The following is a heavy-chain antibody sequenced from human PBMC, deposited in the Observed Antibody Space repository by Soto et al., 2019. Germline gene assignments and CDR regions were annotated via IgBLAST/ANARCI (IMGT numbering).Heavy chain of an antibody. D-gene: IGHD3-22*01. CDR1: GYTFTSYG. V-gene: IGHV1-18*01. Sequence: QVQLVQSGAEVKKPGASVKVSCKASGYTFTSYGISWVRQAPGQGLEWMGWISAYNGNTNYAQKLQGRVTMTTDTSTSTAYMELRSLRSDDTAVYYCARVNYYYSSGYWSGWFDPWGQGTLVTVSS. J-gene: IGHJ5*02. CDR2: ISAYNGNT. CDR3: ARVNYYYSSGYWSGWFDP.